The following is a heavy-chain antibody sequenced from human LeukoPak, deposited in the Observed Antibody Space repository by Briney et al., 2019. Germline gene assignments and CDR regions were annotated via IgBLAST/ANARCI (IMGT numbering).Heavy chain of an antibody. CDR1: GGSISSSTYS. Sequence: PSETLSLTCTVSGGSISSSTYSWGWIRQPPGKGLEWIGHIYYSGSTYYNPSLKSRVAISVDTSKNQFSLRLSSVTAADTTVYYCARGGIFDAFDVWGQGTMVTVSS. J-gene: IGHJ3*01. CDR3: ARGGIFDAFDV. CDR2: IYYSGST. V-gene: IGHV4-39*01. D-gene: IGHD2-15*01.